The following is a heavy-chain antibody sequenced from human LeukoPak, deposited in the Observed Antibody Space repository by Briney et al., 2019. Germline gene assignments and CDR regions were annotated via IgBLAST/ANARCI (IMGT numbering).Heavy chain of an antibody. Sequence: GESLRLSCAASGFDFSIYGMNWVRQAPGKGLERVSSINSRGNYIYYSDSLKGRFTISRDNARSSLYLQMSSLRAEDTAVYYCARRREHGSGSDWLWGQGTLVTVSS. CDR3: ARRREHGSGSDWL. CDR1: GFDFSIYG. CDR2: INSRGNYI. J-gene: IGHJ4*02. D-gene: IGHD3-10*01. V-gene: IGHV3-21*01.